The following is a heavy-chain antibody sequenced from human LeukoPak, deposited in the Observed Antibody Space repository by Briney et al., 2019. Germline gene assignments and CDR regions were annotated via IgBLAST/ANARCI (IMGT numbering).Heavy chain of an antibody. Sequence: SETLSLTCTVSGGSISSYYWSWIRQPAGKGLEWIGRIYASGSTNYNPSLKSRVTMSVDTSKNQFSLKLSSVTAADTAVYYCARDRDYVTPYWYFDLWGRGTLVTVSS. CDR3: ARDRDYVTPYWYFDL. D-gene: IGHD4-17*01. J-gene: IGHJ2*01. V-gene: IGHV4-4*07. CDR2: IYASGST. CDR1: GGSISSYY.